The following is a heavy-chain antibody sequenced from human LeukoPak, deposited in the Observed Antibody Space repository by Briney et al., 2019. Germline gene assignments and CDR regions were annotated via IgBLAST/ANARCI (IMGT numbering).Heavy chain of an antibody. J-gene: IGHJ4*02. CDR1: GRTFSSYA. D-gene: IGHD3-9*01. CDR3: ARGRQLRYFDWLLSPED. Sequence: PSVKLSCKASGRTFSSYAISWVRQAPGQGFEWMGGNLPIFGTANYAQKFQGRVTITADKSTSTAYMELSSLRSEDTAVYYCARGRQLRYFDWLLSPEDWGQGTLVTVSS. CDR2: NLPIFGTA. V-gene: IGHV1-69*06.